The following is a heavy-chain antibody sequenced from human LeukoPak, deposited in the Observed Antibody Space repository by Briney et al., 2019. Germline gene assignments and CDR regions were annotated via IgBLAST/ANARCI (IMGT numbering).Heavy chain of an antibody. Sequence: GGSLRPSCAASGFTFSGSTVHWVRQASGKGLDWVGHIRTKANNYATAYAASVKGRFTISRDDSKNTAYLQMNSLKIEDTAVYYCSRHEALPGDYWGQGTLVTVSS. J-gene: IGHJ4*02. V-gene: IGHV3-73*01. CDR1: GFTFSGST. CDR3: SRHEALPGDY. CDR2: IRTKANNYAT. D-gene: IGHD2-21*02.